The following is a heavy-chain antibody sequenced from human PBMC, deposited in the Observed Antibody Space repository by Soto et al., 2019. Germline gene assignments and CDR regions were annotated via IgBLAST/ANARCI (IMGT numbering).Heavy chain of an antibody. Sequence: GGSLRLSCAASGFTFSSYAMSWVRQAPGKGLEWVSAISGSGGGTYYADSVKGRFTISRDNSKNTLYLQMNSLRAEDTAVYYCAKGPSKILTQPTDYWGQGTQVTVSS. CDR3: AKGPSKILTQPTDY. CDR2: ISGSGGGT. CDR1: GFTFSSYA. J-gene: IGHJ4*02. V-gene: IGHV3-23*01.